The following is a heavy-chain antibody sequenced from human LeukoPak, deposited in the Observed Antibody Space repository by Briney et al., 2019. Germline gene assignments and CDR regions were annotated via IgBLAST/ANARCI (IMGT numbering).Heavy chain of an antibody. CDR2: VNSDGTT. V-gene: IGHV3-74*01. Sequence: PGGSLRLSCGASGFTFRSYWMHWVRQVPGKGLVWVSLVNSDGTTSHADSVKGRFTISRDNAKNTLFLQMNSLRAEDTAVYYCARSAADAFDYWGQGTLVTVSS. J-gene: IGHJ4*02. CDR3: ARSAADAFDY. CDR1: GFTFRSYW.